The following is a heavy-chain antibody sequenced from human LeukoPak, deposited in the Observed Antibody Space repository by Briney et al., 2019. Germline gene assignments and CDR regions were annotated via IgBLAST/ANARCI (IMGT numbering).Heavy chain of an antibody. J-gene: IGHJ4*02. CDR3: AKDVGSGWSDY. CDR2: ISYDGSNK. Sequence: GGSLRLSCAASGFTFSSYGMHWVRQAPGKGLEWVAVISYDGSNKYYADSVKGRFTISRDNSKNTLYLQMNSLRAEDTAVYYCAKDVGSGWSDYWGQGTLVTVSS. D-gene: IGHD6-19*01. V-gene: IGHV3-30*18. CDR1: GFTFSSYG.